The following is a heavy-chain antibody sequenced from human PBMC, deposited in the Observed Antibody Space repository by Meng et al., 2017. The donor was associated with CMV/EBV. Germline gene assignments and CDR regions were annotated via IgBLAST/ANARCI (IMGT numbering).Heavy chain of an antibody. J-gene: IGHJ6*02. CDR1: GGSVSSGSYY. Sequence: SETLSLTCTVSGGSVSSGSYYWSWIRQPPGKGLEWIGYIYYSGSTNYNPSLKSRVTISVDTSKNQFSLKLSSVTAADTAVYYCARDRVTYYDFWSGYQINYYYYYGMDVWGQGTTVTVSS. CDR3: ARDRVTYYDFWSGYQINYYYYYGMDV. CDR2: IYYSGST. V-gene: IGHV4-61*01. D-gene: IGHD3-3*01.